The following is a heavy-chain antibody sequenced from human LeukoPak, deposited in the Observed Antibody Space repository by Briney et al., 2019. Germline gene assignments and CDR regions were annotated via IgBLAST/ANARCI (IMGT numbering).Heavy chain of an antibody. D-gene: IGHD3-22*01. Sequence: GGSLTLSCAASGFTFSSYPMSWVRQAPGKELEWVSDISVSGGSTYYPDSVKGRFTISRDNSKNTLYLRMDTLGADDTAVYYCAKARETSGFYRYFDYWGQGTLVTVSS. CDR1: GFTFSSYP. V-gene: IGHV3-23*01. CDR3: AKARETSGFYRYFDY. J-gene: IGHJ4*02. CDR2: ISVSGGST.